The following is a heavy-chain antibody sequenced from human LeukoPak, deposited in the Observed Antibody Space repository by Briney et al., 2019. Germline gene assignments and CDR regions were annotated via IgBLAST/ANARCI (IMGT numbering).Heavy chain of an antibody. V-gene: IGHV5-51*01. Sequence: GESLKISCKGSGYSFTSYWIGWVRQMPGKGLEWMGIIYPGDSDTRYSPSFQGQVTISADKSISTAYLQWSSLKASDTAMYYCARQGVPNYDSSGYYRYWGQGTLVTASS. CDR1: GYSFTSYW. J-gene: IGHJ4*02. CDR3: ARQGVPNYDSSGYYRY. CDR2: IYPGDSDT. D-gene: IGHD3-22*01.